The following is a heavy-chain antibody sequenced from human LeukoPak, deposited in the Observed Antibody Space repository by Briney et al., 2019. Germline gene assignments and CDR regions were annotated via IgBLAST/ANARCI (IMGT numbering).Heavy chain of an antibody. CDR3: VRGTWEAAARPYSFYI. Sequence: ASVKVSCKALGYSFISFGINWVRQAPGRGLEWMGWISGYNGDTNYAQKFQGRVTMTTDTSTSTAYMELRSLTSDDAAIYYCVRGTWEAAARPYSFYIWGQGTLVTVSS. CDR1: GYSFISFG. V-gene: IGHV1-18*01. D-gene: IGHD1-26*01. CDR2: ISGYNGDT. J-gene: IGHJ4*02.